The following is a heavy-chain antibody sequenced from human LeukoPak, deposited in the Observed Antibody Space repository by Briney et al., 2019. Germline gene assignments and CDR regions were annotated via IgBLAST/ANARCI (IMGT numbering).Heavy chain of an antibody. Sequence: GGSLTLSCAASGFTFSSYGMSWVRQPPGKGLDWVSGISGSGGSTYYADSVKGRFTISRDNSKNTMYLQMNNVRAEDTAVYYCAKDGTHTNSYYDYWGQGTLVTVSS. V-gene: IGHV3-23*01. CDR2: ISGSGGST. D-gene: IGHD2-2*01. J-gene: IGHJ4*02. CDR1: GFTFSSYG. CDR3: AKDGTHTNSYYDY.